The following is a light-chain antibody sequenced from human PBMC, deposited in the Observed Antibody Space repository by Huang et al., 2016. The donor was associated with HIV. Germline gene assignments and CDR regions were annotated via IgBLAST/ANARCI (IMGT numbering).Light chain of an antibody. Sequence: DIQMTQSPSSLSASVGDSVTITCRASQDIDAYLAWCQQKPVRVPKLLIYAASTVHAGVPSRFSGSGSGTHFTLIISSLQPEDVGTYYCQKYYDPPFTFGPGTKVNIK. CDR1: QDIDAY. CDR2: AAS. J-gene: IGKJ3*01. CDR3: QKYYDPPFT. V-gene: IGKV1-27*01.